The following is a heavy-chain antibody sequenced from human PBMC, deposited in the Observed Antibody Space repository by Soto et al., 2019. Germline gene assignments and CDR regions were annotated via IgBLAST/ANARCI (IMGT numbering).Heavy chain of an antibody. D-gene: IGHD6-13*01. V-gene: IGHV4-59*08. CDR1: GGSISSYY. CDR3: ARPKYSSSWDDAFDI. Sequence: QVQLQESGPGLVKPSETLSLTCTVSGGSISSYYWSWIRQPPGKGLEWIGYIYYSGSTNYNPSLKSRVTISVDTSKNQFSLKLSSVTAADTAVYYCARPKYSSSWDDAFDIWGQGTMVTVSS. CDR2: IYYSGST. J-gene: IGHJ3*02.